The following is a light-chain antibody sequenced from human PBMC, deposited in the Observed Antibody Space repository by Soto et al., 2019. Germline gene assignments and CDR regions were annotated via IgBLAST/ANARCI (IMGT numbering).Light chain of an antibody. CDR1: QSVAGSY. J-gene: IGKJ1*01. CDR3: QHYGGSPRT. V-gene: IGKV3-20*01. Sequence: EIVLTQSPGTLSLSPGERATLSCRASQSVAGSYLAWYQQKPGQAPRLLIYGGSSRATGIPDRFSGRGSGADFTLTISRLEPEDFAVYYCQHYGGSPRTFGQGTKVEIK. CDR2: GGS.